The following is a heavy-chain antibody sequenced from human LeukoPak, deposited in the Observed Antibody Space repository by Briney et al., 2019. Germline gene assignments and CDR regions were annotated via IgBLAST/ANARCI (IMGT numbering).Heavy chain of an antibody. D-gene: IGHD6-13*01. J-gene: IGHJ3*02. CDR3: SSSWLDDAFDI. V-gene: IGHV3-30-3*01. CDR1: GFTFSSYA. Sequence: GGSLRLSCAASGFTFSSYAMHWVRQAPGKGLEWVAVIPYDGSNKYYADSVKGRFTISRDNSKNTLYLQMNSLRAEDTAVYYCSSSWLDDAFDIWGQGTMVTVSS. CDR2: IPYDGSNK.